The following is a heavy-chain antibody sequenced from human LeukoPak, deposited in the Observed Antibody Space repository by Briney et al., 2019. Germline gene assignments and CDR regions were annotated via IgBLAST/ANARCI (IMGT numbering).Heavy chain of an antibody. CDR2: ISGSGGST. D-gene: IGHD1-26*01. V-gene: IGHV3-23*01. J-gene: IGHJ4*02. CDR1: GFTFSSYA. CDR3: AKDLGYGGSYSDY. Sequence: GGSLRLSCAASGFTFSSYAMSWVRQAPGKGLEWVSAISGSGGSTYYADSVKGRFTIFRDNSKNTLYLQMNSLRAEDTAVYYCAKDLGYGGSYSDYWGQGTLVTVSS.